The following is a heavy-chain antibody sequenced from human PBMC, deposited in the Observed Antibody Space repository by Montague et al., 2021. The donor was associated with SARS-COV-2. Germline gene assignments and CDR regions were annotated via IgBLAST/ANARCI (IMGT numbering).Heavy chain of an antibody. V-gene: IGHV4-34*01. CDR2: INHRGST. CDR3: ARGRQHINMVVVVVTGGEYYFDF. J-gene: IGHJ4*02. CDR1: DGSFSDYS. Sequence: SETLSLTCAVYDGSFSDYSWTWIRQPAGKGLEWIGEINHRGSTNXNPSLKSRVTISVDTSKNQFSLKMTSVTAADTAVYYCARGRQHINMVVVVVTGGEYYFDFWGQGTLVAVSS. D-gene: IGHD3-22*01.